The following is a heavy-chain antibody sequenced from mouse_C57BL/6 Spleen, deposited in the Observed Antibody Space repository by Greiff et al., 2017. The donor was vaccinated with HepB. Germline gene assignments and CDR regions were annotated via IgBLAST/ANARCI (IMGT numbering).Heavy chain of an antibody. CDR3: ARQSYSNYGSVCYFDY. J-gene: IGHJ2*01. Sequence: EVKLQESGGDLVKPGGSLKLSCAASGFTFSSYGMSWVRQTPDKRLEWVATISSGGSYTYYPDSVKGRFTISRDNAKNTLYLQMSSLKSEDTAMYYCARQSYSNYGSVCYFDYWGQGTTLTVSS. CDR2: ISSGGSYT. D-gene: IGHD2-5*01. CDR1: GFTFSSYG. V-gene: IGHV5-6*01.